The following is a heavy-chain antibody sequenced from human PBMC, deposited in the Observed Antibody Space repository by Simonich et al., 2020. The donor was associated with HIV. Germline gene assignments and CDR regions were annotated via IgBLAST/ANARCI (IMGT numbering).Heavy chain of an antibody. CDR1: GGCLSGYY. J-gene: IGHJ4*02. D-gene: IGHD7-27*01. CDR3: AGVTGWAEY. V-gene: IGHV4-34*01. Sequence: QVQLQQWGAGLLKPSETLSLTCAVYGGCLSGYYWSWIRQPPGRGLGWIGEINHSGSTTYNPTLKSRVTSSRDTSKKQFSLKLSSVTAADTAVYYCAGVTGWAEYWGQGTLVTVSS. CDR2: INHSGST.